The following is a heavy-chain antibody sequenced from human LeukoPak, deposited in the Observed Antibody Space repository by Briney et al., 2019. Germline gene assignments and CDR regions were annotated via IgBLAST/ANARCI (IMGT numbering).Heavy chain of an antibody. D-gene: IGHD3-3*01. CDR2: TYYSGST. V-gene: IGHV4-31*03. J-gene: IGHJ4*02. CDR1: GGSISSGGYY. Sequence: ETSQTLSLTCTVSGGSISSGGYYWSWIRQHPGKGLEWIGYTYYSGSTYYNPSLKSRVTISVDTSKNQFSLKLSSVTAADTAVYYCARSRIDTIFGVVRTSDSYYFDYWGQGTLVTVSS. CDR3: ARSRIDTIFGVVRTSDSYYFDY.